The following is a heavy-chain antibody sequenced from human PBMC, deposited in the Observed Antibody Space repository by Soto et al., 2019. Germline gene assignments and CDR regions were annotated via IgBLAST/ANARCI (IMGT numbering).Heavy chain of an antibody. Sequence: QVRLQESGPGLVKPSDTLSLTCAVSGYSISGSNWWAWIRQPTGKGLEWIGDIYYSGSTYYNPSLMSRIDMSLHTSKNQAPLRVGAVYAGVAAVYYGGSVVVTGWGNWFDPWGQGTLVTVSS. V-gene: IGHV4-28*01. D-gene: IGHD2-21*02. CDR2: IYYSGST. J-gene: IGHJ5*02. CDR1: GYSISGSNW. CDR3: GSVVVTGWGNWFDP.